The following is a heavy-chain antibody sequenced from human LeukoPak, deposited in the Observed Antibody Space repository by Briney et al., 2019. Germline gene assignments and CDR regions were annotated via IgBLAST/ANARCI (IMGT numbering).Heavy chain of an antibody. CDR2: IKQDGSEK. CDR1: GYSFTSYW. J-gene: IGHJ4*02. V-gene: IGHV3-7*01. Sequence: GESLKISCKGSGYSFTSYWIGRVRQMPGKGLEWVANIKQDGSEKYYVDSVKGRFTISRDNAKNSLYLQMNSLRAEDTAVYYCARDYYDILTGYYYYFDYWGQGTLVTVSS. CDR3: ARDYYDILTGYYYYFDY. D-gene: IGHD3-9*01.